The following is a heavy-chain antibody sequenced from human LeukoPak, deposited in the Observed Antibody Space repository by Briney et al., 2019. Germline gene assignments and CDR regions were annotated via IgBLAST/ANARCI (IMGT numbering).Heavy chain of an antibody. D-gene: IGHD6-13*01. CDR1: GGSISSSNW. Sequence: PSGTLSLTCAVSGGSISSSNWWSWVRQPPGKGLEWIGEIYHSGSTNYNPSLKSRVTISVDTSKNQFSLKLSSVTAADTAVYYCARPVRAAAGYFDYWGQGTLVTVSS. CDR3: ARPVRAAAGYFDY. V-gene: IGHV4-4*02. CDR2: IYHSGST. J-gene: IGHJ4*02.